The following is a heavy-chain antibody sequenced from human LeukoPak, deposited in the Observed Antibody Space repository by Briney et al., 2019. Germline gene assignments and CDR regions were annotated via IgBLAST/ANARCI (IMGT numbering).Heavy chain of an antibody. CDR1: GYTFTSYG. J-gene: IGHJ6*04. V-gene: IGHV1-18*04. CDR3: ASVSTSAASYYYYGMDV. Sequence: ASVKVSCKASGYTFTSYGSSWVRQAPGQGLEWMGWISAYNGNTNYAQKLQGRVTMTTDTSTSTAYMELRSLRSDDTAVYYCASVSTSAASYYYYGMDVWGKGTTVTVSS. D-gene: IGHD2-2*01. CDR2: ISAYNGNT.